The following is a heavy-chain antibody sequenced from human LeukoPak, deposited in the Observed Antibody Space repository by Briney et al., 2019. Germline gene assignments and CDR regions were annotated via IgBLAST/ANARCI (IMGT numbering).Heavy chain of an antibody. CDR3: ARSHGDFRLDT. V-gene: IGHV1-18*04. Sequence: ASVKVSCTASGYNFLDHRITWARQAPGQGLEWMGWISAYSGHTNYVQKLQGRVTMTTDASTSTAYMEVRSLRSNDTAVYYCARSHGDFRLDTWGQGTLVTVSS. D-gene: IGHD4-17*01. CDR2: ISAYSGHT. J-gene: IGHJ5*02. CDR1: GYNFLDHR.